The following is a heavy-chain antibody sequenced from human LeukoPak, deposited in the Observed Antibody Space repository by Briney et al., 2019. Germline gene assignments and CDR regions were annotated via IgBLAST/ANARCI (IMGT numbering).Heavy chain of an antibody. CDR2: IYSGGST. D-gene: IGHD6-13*01. J-gene: IGHJ4*02. Sequence: GGSLRLSCAASGFTVSSNYMSWVRQAPGKGLEWVSVIYSGGSTYYADSVKGRFTISRDNSKNTLYLQMNSLRAEDTAVYYCAKDDGGEQQLYYWGQGTLVTVSS. CDR1: GFTVSSNY. CDR3: AKDDGGEQQLYY. V-gene: IGHV3-66*02.